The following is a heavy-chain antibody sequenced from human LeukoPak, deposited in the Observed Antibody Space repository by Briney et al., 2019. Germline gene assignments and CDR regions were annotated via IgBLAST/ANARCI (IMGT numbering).Heavy chain of an antibody. V-gene: IGHV5-51*01. CDR2: IYPGDSDT. J-gene: IGHJ6*03. Sequence: GESLQISCKGSGYSFTSYWIGWVRQMPGKGLEWMGIIYPGDSDTRYSPSFQGQVTISADKSISTAYLQWSSLKASDTAMYYCARSRYSGSYSYYYYMDVWGKGTAVTVSS. CDR3: ARSRYSGSYSYYYYMDV. CDR1: GYSFTSYW. D-gene: IGHD1-26*01.